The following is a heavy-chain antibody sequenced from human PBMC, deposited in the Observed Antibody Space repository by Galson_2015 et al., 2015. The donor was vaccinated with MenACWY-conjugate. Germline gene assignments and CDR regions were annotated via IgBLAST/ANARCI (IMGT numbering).Heavy chain of an antibody. D-gene: IGHD5-24*01. Sequence: QSGAEVKKPGASVTVSCTASGYTFPSYGISWVRQAPGQGLEWMGWISAYNGNTNYAQKLQGRVTMTTDTSTSTAYMELRSLRSDGTAVYYCARVAYLWGGSGYNYYFDYWGQGTLVTVSS. CDR3: ARVAYLWGGSGYNYYFDY. J-gene: IGHJ4*02. CDR2: ISAYNGNT. CDR1: GYTFPSYG. V-gene: IGHV1-18*01.